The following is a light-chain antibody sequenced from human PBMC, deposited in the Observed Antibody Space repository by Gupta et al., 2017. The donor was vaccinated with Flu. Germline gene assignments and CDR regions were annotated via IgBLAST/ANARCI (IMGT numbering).Light chain of an antibody. J-gene: IGLJ3*02. CDR2: EVT. CDR3: SSYTTSGLSV. CDR1: SSDIANYNY. Sequence: HSALTQPASVSGSPGQSIASCCPGTSSDIANYNYVSWYQHQPGKVHKLMIYEVTSRLSGVSNRFSGYKSGNAASLTTSGLQAEDEDDYCWSSYTTSGLSVFGGGTKVTVL. V-gene: IGLV2-14*01.